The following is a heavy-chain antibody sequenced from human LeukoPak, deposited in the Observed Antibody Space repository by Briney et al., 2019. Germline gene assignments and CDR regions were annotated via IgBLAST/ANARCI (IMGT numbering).Heavy chain of an antibody. J-gene: IGHJ4*02. V-gene: IGHV3-30*02. CDR1: GFTFSSYG. Sequence: GGSLRLSCAVSGFTFSSYGMHWVRQAPGKGLEWVAFIRYDGSNKYYADSVKGRFTISRDNSKNTLYLQMNSLRAEDTAVYYCAKDKRGAFTMVRGVIVWGQGTLVTVSS. D-gene: IGHD3-10*01. CDR3: AKDKRGAFTMVRGVIV. CDR2: IRYDGSNK.